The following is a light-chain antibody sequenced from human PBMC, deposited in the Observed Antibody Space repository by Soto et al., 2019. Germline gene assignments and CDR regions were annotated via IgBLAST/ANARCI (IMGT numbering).Light chain of an antibody. CDR2: DTT. J-gene: IGKJ4*01. Sequence: IVLTQSPATLSLSPGERATLSCRASQSVKSHVAWYQLKPGQSPRLLIFDTTNRATGTPTRFSGSGSGTDFTLTISRLEPEDFAVYYCQKRGNWPVTFGGGTKVE. V-gene: IGKV3-11*01. CDR3: QKRGNWPVT. CDR1: QSVKSH.